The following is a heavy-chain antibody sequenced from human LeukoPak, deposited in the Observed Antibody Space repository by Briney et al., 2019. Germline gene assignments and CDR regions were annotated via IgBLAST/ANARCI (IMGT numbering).Heavy chain of an antibody. CDR1: GFTFSSYW. CDR2: IKQDGSEK. Sequence: PGGSLRLSCAASGFTFSSYWMSWVRQAPGKGLEWVANIKQDGSEKYYVDSVKGRFTISRDNSKNTLYLQMNSLRAEDTAVYYCARDLYSYGPDPTYYYYYGMDVWGQGTTVTVSS. D-gene: IGHD5-18*01. J-gene: IGHJ6*02. CDR3: ARDLYSYGPDPTYYYYYGMDV. V-gene: IGHV3-7*01.